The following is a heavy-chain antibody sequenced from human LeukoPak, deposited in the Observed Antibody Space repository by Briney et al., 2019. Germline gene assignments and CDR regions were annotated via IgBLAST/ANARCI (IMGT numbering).Heavy chain of an antibody. V-gene: IGHV3-74*01. J-gene: IGHJ5*02. CDR3: AKDSGSWFDP. CDR2: IDSDGSST. Sequence: GGSLRLSCAASGFTFSSYWMHWVRQAPGKGLVWVSRIDSDGSSTSYADSVKGRFTISRDNAKNSLYLQMNSLRAEDTALYYCAKDSGSWFDPWGQGTLVTVSS. CDR1: GFTFSSYW.